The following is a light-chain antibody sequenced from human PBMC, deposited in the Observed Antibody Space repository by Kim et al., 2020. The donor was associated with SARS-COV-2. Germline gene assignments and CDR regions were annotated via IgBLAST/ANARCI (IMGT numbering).Light chain of an antibody. CDR3: QTWGTVV. CDR2: LNSDGSH. Sequence: QLVLTQSPSASASLGASVKLTCTLSSGHISYAIAWHQQQPEKGPRYLMKLNSDGSHSKGDGIPDRFSGSSSGAERYLTISSLQSEDEADYYCQTWGTVVFGGGTQLTVL. J-gene: IGLJ2*01. V-gene: IGLV4-69*01. CDR1: SGHISYA.